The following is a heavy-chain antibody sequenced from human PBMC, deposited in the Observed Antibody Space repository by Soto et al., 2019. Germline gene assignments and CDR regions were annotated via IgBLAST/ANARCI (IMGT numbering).Heavy chain of an antibody. CDR2: ISAYNGNT. CDR1: GYTFTSYG. J-gene: IGHJ6*02. V-gene: IGHV1-18*01. D-gene: IGHD4-17*01. Sequence: QVQLVQSGAEVKKPGASVKVSCKASGYTFTSYGISWVRQAPGQGLEWMGWISAYNGNTNYAQKPQGRVTMTTDTYTRTAYMELRSLRSDDTAVYYCARCGATVTFDYYYYYGMDVWGQGTTVTGSS. CDR3: ARCGATVTFDYYYYYGMDV.